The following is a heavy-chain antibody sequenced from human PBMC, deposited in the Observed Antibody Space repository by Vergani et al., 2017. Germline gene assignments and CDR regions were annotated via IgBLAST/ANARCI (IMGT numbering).Heavy chain of an antibody. CDR2: ISGSGGST. V-gene: IGHV3-23*01. CDR1: GFTFSSYA. Sequence: EVQLLESGGGLVQPGGSLRLSCAASGFTFSSYAMSWVRQAPGKGLEWVSAISGSGGSTYYADSVKGRFTISRDNAKNSLYLQMNSLRAEDTAVYYCARDNYYDSSGYPDYWGQGTLVTVSS. CDR3: ARDNYYDSSGYPDY. J-gene: IGHJ4*02. D-gene: IGHD3-22*01.